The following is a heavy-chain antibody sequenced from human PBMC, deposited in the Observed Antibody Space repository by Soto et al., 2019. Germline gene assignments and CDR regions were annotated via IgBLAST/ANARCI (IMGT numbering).Heavy chain of an antibody. CDR1: GGSIYRSGYY. D-gene: IGHD2-15*01. CDR2: IDYNGVT. J-gene: IGHJ4*02. V-gene: IGHV4-39*01. Sequence: SETLSLTCTVSGGSIYRSGYYWGWIRQPPGRGLEWIGNIDYNGVTYSNPSLKSRVTISRDTSKNQFSLKLTSVTAADTALYYCGKVLIGATGRTDSDSWGPGTLVTVSS. CDR3: GKVLIGATGRTDSDS.